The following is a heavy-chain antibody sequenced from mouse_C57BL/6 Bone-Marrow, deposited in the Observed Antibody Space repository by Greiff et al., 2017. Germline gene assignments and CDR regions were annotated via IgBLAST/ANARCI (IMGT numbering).Heavy chain of an antibody. J-gene: IGHJ4*01. V-gene: IGHV1-55*01. CDR3: ARRPNYYAMDY. CDR1: GYTFTSYW. CDR2: IYPGSGST. Sequence: QVQLQQPGAELVKPGASVKMSCKASGYTFTSYWITWVKQRPGQGLEWIGDIYPGSGSTNYNEKFKSKATLTVEPSSSTAYMQLSSLTSEDSAVYYCARRPNYYAMDYWGQGTSVTVSS.